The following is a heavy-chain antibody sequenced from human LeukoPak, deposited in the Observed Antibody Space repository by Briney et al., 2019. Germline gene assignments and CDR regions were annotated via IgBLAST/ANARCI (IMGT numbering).Heavy chain of an antibody. Sequence: SETLSLTCTVSGGSISSYYWSWIRQPPGKGLEWIGYIYYSGSTNYNPSLKSRVTISVDTSKNQFSLKLSSVTAADTAVYYCARDSMVRGVTLYNWFDPWGQGTLVTVSS. CDR3: ARDSMVRGVTLYNWFDP. V-gene: IGHV4-59*12. J-gene: IGHJ5*02. CDR1: GGSISSYY. CDR2: IYYSGST. D-gene: IGHD3-10*01.